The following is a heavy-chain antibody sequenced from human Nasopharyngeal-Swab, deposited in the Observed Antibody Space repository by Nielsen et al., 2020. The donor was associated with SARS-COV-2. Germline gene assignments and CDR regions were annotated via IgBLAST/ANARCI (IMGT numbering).Heavy chain of an antibody. CDR3: ARYSTYCSGGTCYNPLHY. V-gene: IGHV3-11*06. CDR2: ISSGSSYT. CDR1: GFTFSDYY. J-gene: IGHJ4*02. Sequence: GGSLRLSCAASGFTFSDYYMTWIRQAPGKGLDWVSYISSGSSYTNYADSVRGRFTISRDSAKNSLYLQMNSLRAEDTAIYYCARYSTYCSGGTCYNPLHYWGQGTLVTVSS. D-gene: IGHD2-15*01.